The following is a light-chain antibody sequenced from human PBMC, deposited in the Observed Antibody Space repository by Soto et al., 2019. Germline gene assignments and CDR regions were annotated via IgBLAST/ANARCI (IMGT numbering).Light chain of an antibody. J-gene: IGLJ1*01. Sequence: QSVLTQPPSVSGAPGQRVTISCTGSSSNIGAGYDVHWYQQLPGTAPKLLIYNNNNRPSGVPDRFSGSKSGTSASLAITGLQAEDEADYYCQSFDSSLSAYVFGTGTKVT. CDR2: NNN. CDR3: QSFDSSLSAYV. CDR1: SSNIGAGYD. V-gene: IGLV1-40*01.